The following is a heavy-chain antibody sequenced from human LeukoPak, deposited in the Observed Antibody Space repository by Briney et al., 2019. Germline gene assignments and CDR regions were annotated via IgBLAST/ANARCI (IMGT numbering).Heavy chain of an antibody. CDR3: ARAGFGELLVAAFDI. D-gene: IGHD1-26*01. J-gene: IGHJ3*02. Sequence: GGSLRLSCAASGFIFSTYSMNWVRQAPGKGLEWVSSISSSSTYIYYADSLKGRFTISRDNAKKSLYLQMNSLRVEDTAVYYCARAGFGELLVAAFDIWGQGTMVTVSS. CDR1: GFIFSTYS. V-gene: IGHV3-21*01. CDR2: ISSSSTYI.